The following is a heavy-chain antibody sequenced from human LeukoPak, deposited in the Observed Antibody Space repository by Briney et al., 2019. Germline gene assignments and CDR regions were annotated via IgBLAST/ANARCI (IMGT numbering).Heavy chain of an antibody. V-gene: IGHV4-61*05. CDR1: GGSISSSTCY. CDR2: IYYSGST. Sequence: PSETLSLTCTVSGGSISSSTCYWGWIRQPPGKGLEWIGYIYYSGSTNYNPSLKSRVTISVDTSKNQFSLKLSSVTAADTAVYYCARSPEAYDYLNWFDPWGQGTLVTVSS. J-gene: IGHJ5*02. CDR3: ARSPEAYDYLNWFDP. D-gene: IGHD3-16*01.